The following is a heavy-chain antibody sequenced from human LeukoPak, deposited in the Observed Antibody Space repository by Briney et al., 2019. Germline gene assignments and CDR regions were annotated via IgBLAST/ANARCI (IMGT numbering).Heavy chain of an antibody. Sequence: PSETLSLTCAVSGGSISSSNWWSWVRQAPGKGLEWVGRIKTILDGGRTDYAAPVKGRFTISRDDSKNTLYLQMKSLETEDTAIYYCATGQWEGDFWGQGTLVTVSS. CDR2: IKTILDGGRT. J-gene: IGHJ4*02. V-gene: IGHV3-15*01. CDR3: ATGQWEGDF. CDR1: GGSISSSNW. D-gene: IGHD1-26*01.